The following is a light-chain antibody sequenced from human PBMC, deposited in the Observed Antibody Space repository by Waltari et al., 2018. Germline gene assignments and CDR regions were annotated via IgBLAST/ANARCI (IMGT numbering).Light chain of an antibody. CDR1: ARDIGGFHF. V-gene: IGLV2-8*01. CDR2: DVI. Sequence: SALTPPPSASGSPGQSVTFSCTLTARDIGGFHFVSWYQQHPDKAPRLKMYDVIKRPSGVAVRFSGSKSGNTASLTVSGLQAEDEADYFCCSFSGANNLLFGGGTRLTV. CDR3: CSFSGANNLL. J-gene: IGLJ2*01.